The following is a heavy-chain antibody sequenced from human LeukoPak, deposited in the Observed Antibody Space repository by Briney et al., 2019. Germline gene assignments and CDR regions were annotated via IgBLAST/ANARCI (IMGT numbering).Heavy chain of an antibody. CDR3: ADFTGGRGSSGYPVDY. J-gene: IGHJ4*02. D-gene: IGHD3-22*01. V-gene: IGHV1-69*04. CDR2: IIPILGIA. CDR1: GGTFSSYA. Sequence: GASVKVSCKASGGTFSSYAISWVRQAPGQGLEWMGRIIPILGIANYAQKFQGRVTITADKSTSTAYMELSSLRSEDTAVYYCADFTGGRGSSGYPVDYWGQGTLVTVSS.